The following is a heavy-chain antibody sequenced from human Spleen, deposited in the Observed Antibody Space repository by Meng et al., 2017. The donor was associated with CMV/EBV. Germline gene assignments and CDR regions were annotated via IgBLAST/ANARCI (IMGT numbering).Heavy chain of an antibody. J-gene: IGHJ4*02. Sequence: GESLKISCTTSAFTFSAYGMSWVRQAPGKGLEWVSAISSSGGETYYADSVKGRFTISRDDSKNTLYLRMNSLRAEDTAVYYCAKGMVADGSGYYFDYWGQGTLVTVSS. CDR3: AKGMVADGSGYYFDY. CDR1: AFTFSAYG. D-gene: IGHD3-10*01. V-gene: IGHV3-23*01. CDR2: ISSSGGET.